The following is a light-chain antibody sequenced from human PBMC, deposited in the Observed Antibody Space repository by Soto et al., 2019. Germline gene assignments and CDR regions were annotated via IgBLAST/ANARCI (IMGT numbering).Light chain of an antibody. J-gene: IGKJ2*01. V-gene: IGKV3-15*01. CDR3: QQYNNWPSYT. Sequence: EIVMTQSPATLSVSPGERASLSCRASHSVSSNLAWYQQKPGQAPRLLIYGASTRATGIPARFSGSGSGTEFTLTISSLQSEDFAVYHCQQYNNWPSYTFDQGTKLEIK. CDR1: HSVSSN. CDR2: GAS.